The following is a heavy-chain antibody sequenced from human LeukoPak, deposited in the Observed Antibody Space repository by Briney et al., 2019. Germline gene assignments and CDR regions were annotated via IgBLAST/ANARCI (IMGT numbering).Heavy chain of an antibody. CDR2: INHSGST. D-gene: IGHD6-13*01. V-gene: IGHV4-34*01. J-gene: IGHJ4*02. CDR3: ARKPQQLPRYYFDY. CDR1: GGSFSGHY. Sequence: SETLSLTCAVYGGSFSGHYWSWIRQPPGRGLAWIGEINHSGSTNYNPSLKSRVTISVDTSKNQFSLKLSSVTAADTAVYYCARKPQQLPRYYFDYWGQGTLVTVSS.